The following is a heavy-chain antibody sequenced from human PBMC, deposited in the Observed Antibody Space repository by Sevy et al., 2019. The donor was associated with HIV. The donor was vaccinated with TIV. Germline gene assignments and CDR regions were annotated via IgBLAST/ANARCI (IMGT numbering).Heavy chain of an antibody. CDR2: ILFDGSKT. J-gene: IGHJ4*02. Sequence: GGSLRLSCAATGFTFSNYGMHWVRQAPGKGLEWVAVILFDGSKTYYADSVKVRFTISRDNSKNTLYLQMNSLRAEDTAVYYCAKPPPLEMWELLNWGLGTLVTVSS. D-gene: IGHD1-26*01. CDR1: GFTFSNYG. CDR3: AKPPPLEMWELLN. V-gene: IGHV3-30*18.